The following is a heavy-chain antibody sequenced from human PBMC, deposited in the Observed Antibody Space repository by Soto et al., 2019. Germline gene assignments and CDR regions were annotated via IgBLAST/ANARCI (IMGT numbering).Heavy chain of an antibody. CDR1: GGSISSYY. J-gene: IGHJ4*02. CDR3: ARDLCYGNVDY. D-gene: IGHD2-2*01. CDR2: IYYSGST. V-gene: IGHV4-59*12. Sequence: SETLSLTCTVSGGSISSYYWSWIRQPPGKGLEWIGYIYYSGSTNYNPSLKSRVTISVDTSKNQFSLKLSSVTAADTAVYYCARDLCYGNVDYWGQGTLVTVYS.